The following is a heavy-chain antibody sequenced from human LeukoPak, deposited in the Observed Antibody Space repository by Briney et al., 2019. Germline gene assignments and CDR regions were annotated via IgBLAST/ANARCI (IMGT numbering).Heavy chain of an antibody. V-gene: IGHV4-59*01. D-gene: IGHD6-13*01. CDR3: ARGLAAAGTFDY. Sequence: SETLSLTCTVSGGSISSYYWSWIRQPPGKGLEWIGYIYYSGSTNYNPSLKSRVTISVETSKNQFSLKLSSVTAADTAVYYCARGLAAAGTFDYWGQGTLVTVSS. J-gene: IGHJ4*02. CDR2: IYYSGST. CDR1: GGSISSYY.